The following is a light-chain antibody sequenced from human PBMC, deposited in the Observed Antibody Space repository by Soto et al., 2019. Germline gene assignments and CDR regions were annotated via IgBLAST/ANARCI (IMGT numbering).Light chain of an antibody. CDR1: QSVSSY. CDR2: DAS. CDR3: QQRTSWPLT. V-gene: IGKV3-11*01. Sequence: EIVLTQSPATLSLPPGERATLSCRASQSVSSYLDWYQQTPDQAPRLVIYDASSRATGIPARFSGSGSGTDFTLTISSLEPEDFAVYYCQQRTSWPLTFGGGTKVDIK. J-gene: IGKJ4*01.